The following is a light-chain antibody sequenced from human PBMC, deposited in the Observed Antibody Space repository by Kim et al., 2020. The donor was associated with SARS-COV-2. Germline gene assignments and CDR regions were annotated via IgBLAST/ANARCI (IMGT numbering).Light chain of an antibody. V-gene: IGLV3-21*04. CDR2: YDS. J-gene: IGLJ3*02. CDR1: NIGSKS. Sequence: PGKTARSTCGGNNIGSKSVHWYQQKPGQAPVLVIYYDSDRPSGIPERFSGSNSGNTATLTISRVEAGDEADYYCQVWDSSSDHRAVFGGGTQLTVL. CDR3: QVWDSSSDHRAV.